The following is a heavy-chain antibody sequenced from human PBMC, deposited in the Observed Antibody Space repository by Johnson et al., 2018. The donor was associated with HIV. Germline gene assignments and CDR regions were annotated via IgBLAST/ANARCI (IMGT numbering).Heavy chain of an antibody. J-gene: IGHJ3*02. CDR2: IWYDGSNK. CDR3: ARDRGKAGYAFDI. D-gene: IGHD3-10*01. CDR1: GFTFSSYG. Sequence: QVQLVESGGGVVQPGRSLRLSCAASGFTFSSYGMHWVRQAPGNGLEWVAVIWYDGSNKYYADSVKGRFTISRDNSKNTLYLQMNSLRAEDTAVYYCARDRGKAGYAFDIWGQGTMVTVSS. V-gene: IGHV3-33*01.